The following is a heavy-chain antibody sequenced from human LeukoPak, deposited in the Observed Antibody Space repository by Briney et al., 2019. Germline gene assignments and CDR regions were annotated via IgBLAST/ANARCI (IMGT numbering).Heavy chain of an antibody. CDR3: ARGGSGFSSSWHYYYGMDV. CDR1: GGSFSGYY. CDR2: INHSGST. Sequence: SETLSLTCAVYGGSFSGYYWSWIRQPPGKGLEWIGEINHSGSTNYNPSLKSRVTISVDTSKNQFSLKLSSVTAADTAVYYCARGGSGFSSSWHYYYGMDVWGQGTRSPSP. D-gene: IGHD6-13*01. V-gene: IGHV4-34*01. J-gene: IGHJ6*02.